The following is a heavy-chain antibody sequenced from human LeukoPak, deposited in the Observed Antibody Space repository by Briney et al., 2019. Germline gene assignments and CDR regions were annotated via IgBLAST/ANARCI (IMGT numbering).Heavy chain of an antibody. V-gene: IGHV4-4*02. CDR1: GGALSSDNW. J-gene: IGHJ4*02. D-gene: IGHD3-16*01. CDR2: IYHSGKT. Sequence: PSETLSLTCAVSGGALSSDNWWSWLRQPPGEGLEWIGEIYHSGKTNYNTSLKTRVTISLAMSTTKFTLNLRSVTAPDPAVLYFANLGHNRYDCVYWGQGTLVSVSS. CDR3: ANLGHNRYDCVY.